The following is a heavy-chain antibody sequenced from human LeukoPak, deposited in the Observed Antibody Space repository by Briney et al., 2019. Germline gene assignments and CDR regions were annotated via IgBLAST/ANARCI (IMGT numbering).Heavy chain of an antibody. CDR1: GDSISSGSYY. CDR2: VYYTGRT. Sequence: SETLSLTCTVSGDSISSGSYYWGWIRQPPGKGLEWIGIVYYTGRTYYNPSLGSRVTISADTSENQFSLKLSSVTAADTAVYYCAGTGSGSYHSDYWGQGTLVTVSS. V-gene: IGHV4-39*01. CDR3: AGTGSGSYHSDY. J-gene: IGHJ4*02. D-gene: IGHD3-10*01.